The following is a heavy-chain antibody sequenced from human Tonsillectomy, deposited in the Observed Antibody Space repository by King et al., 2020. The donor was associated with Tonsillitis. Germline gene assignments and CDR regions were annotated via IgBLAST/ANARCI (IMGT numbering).Heavy chain of an antibody. Sequence: QLVQSGTEVKKPGASVKVSCKASGYSFTGYYIHWVLQAPVQGLEWMGWINPYRGDTNYAQNFQGGGTMTRDTSISTAYMELTRLTSDDTAVYYCARGRYCSGGSCYPHFDYWGQGTHVTVSS. D-gene: IGHD2-15*01. CDR3: ARGRYCSGGSCYPHFDY. CDR1: GYSFTGYY. CDR2: INPYRGDT. V-gene: IGHV1-2*02. J-gene: IGHJ4*02.